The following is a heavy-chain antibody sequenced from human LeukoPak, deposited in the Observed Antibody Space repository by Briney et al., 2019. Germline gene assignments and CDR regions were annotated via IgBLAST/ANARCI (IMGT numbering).Heavy chain of an antibody. D-gene: IGHD5-24*01. CDR3: AREVEMAAYYYYMDV. CDR1: GGSISSSSYY. Sequence: SETLSLTCTVSGGSISSSSYYWGWIRQPPGKGLQWIGSIYYSGNTYYNASLKSQVSISIDTSKNQFSLKLSSVTAADTAVYYCAREVEMAAYYYYMDVWGKGTTVTISS. J-gene: IGHJ6*03. V-gene: IGHV4-39*07. CDR2: IYYSGNT.